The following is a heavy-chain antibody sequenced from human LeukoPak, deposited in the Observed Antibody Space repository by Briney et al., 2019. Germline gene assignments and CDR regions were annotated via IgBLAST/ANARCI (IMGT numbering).Heavy chain of an antibody. CDR1: GFTFGDYA. J-gene: IGHJ4*02. CDR2: ISWNSGSI. V-gene: IGHV3-9*01. CDR3: ASWAGNTQSDSWSGPFDY. Sequence: GGSLRLSCAASGFTFGDYAMHWVRQAPGEGLEWGSGISWNSGSIGYADSVKSRFTISRDNAKNSLYLQMSSLRVEDTAVYYCASWAGNTQSDSWSGPFDYWGQGTLVTVSS. D-gene: IGHD3-3*01.